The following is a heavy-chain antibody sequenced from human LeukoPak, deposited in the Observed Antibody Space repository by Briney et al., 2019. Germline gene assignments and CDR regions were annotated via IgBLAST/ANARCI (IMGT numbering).Heavy chain of an antibody. Sequence: PGGSLRLSCEAAGFSFRDYPMGWVRRASGKRLEWVSGISAGADVIFYADPVKGRFTISRDNSKNTLYLQMNSLRVEDSAVYYCASLQQLIRGGIHYWGQGTLVTVSS. CDR2: ISAGADVI. CDR3: ASLQQLIRGGIHY. V-gene: IGHV3-23*01. J-gene: IGHJ4*02. D-gene: IGHD6-13*01. CDR1: GFSFRDYP.